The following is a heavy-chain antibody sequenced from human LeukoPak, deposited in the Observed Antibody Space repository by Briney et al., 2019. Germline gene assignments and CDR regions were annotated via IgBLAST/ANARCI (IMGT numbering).Heavy chain of an antibody. CDR2: IIPILGTV. V-gene: IGHV1-69*13. CDR3: ARVTGIAAAGEYFQH. Sequence: SSVKLSCKASGGTFTSYAISWVRQAPGQRLEWMGGIIPILGTVIYAQKFQGRVTITADESTSTAYMELSSLRSEDTGVYYCARVTGIAAAGEYFQHWGEGTLVTVSS. D-gene: IGHD6-13*01. J-gene: IGHJ1*01. CDR1: GGTFTSYA.